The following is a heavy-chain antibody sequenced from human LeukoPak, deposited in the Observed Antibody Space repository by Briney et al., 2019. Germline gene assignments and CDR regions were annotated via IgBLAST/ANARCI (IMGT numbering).Heavy chain of an antibody. J-gene: IGHJ6*03. CDR1: GFTFSSYW. CDR3: AREDYYYYYYMDV. Sequence: PGGSLRLSCAASGFTFSSYWMSWVRQAPGKGLEWVANIKQDGSEKYYVDSVKGRFTISRDNAKNSLYLQMNSLRAEDTAVYYCAREDYYYYYYMDVWGKGTTVTISS. CDR2: IKQDGSEK. V-gene: IGHV3-7*01.